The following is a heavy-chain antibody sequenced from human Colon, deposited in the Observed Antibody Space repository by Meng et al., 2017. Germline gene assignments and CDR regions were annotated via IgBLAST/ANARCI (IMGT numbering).Heavy chain of an antibody. CDR3: ARGPTVKYFDY. J-gene: IGHJ4*02. CDR1: GGSISSSSYY. Sequence: GSPRLSCTVSGGSISSSSYYWGWIRQPPGKGLEWIGSIYYSGNTYYNPSLKSRVTISVDTSKNQFSLNLSSVTASDTAVYFCARGPTVKYFDYWGQGTQVTVSS. V-gene: IGHV4-39*07. D-gene: IGHD2/OR15-2a*01. CDR2: IYYSGNT.